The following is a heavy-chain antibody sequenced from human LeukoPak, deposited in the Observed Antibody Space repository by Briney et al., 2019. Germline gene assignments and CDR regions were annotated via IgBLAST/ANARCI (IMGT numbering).Heavy chain of an antibody. J-gene: IGHJ4*02. CDR2: ISSSSTTI. Sequence: GGSLRPSCAASGFSFSRYTMSWVRQAPGKGLEWISYISSSSTTIKYADSVKGRFIISRDNAKNSVYLQMNSLRTEDTAVYYCAKAETVTQRGYFDYWGQGTLVTVSS. CDR3: AKAETVTQRGYFDY. V-gene: IGHV3-48*01. CDR1: GFSFSRYT. D-gene: IGHD4-17*01.